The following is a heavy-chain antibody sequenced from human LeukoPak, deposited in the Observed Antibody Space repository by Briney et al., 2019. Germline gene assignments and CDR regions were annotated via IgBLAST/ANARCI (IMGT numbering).Heavy chain of an antibody. Sequence: PGGSLRLSCAASGFTFSSYSMNWVRQAPGKGLEWVSSISSSSSYIYYADSVKGRFTISRDNAKNPLYLQMNSLRAEDTAVYYRARGLVTMVRGALPHYYYYGMDVWGQGTTVTVSS. CDR3: ARGLVTMVRGALPHYYYYGMDV. CDR2: ISSSSSYI. D-gene: IGHD3-10*01. CDR1: GFTFSSYS. J-gene: IGHJ6*02. V-gene: IGHV3-21*01.